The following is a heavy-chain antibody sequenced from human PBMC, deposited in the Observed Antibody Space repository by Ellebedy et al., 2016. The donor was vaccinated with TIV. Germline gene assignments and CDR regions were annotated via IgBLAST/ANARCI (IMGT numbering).Heavy chain of an antibody. V-gene: IGHV4-39*01. Sequence: MPSETLSLTCTVSGGSISSSSYYWGWIRPPPGKGLEWIGSIYYSGSTYYNPSLKSRVTISVDTSKNQFSLKLSSVTAADTAVYYCAFDYSSGWYRNWGQGTLVTVSS. J-gene: IGHJ4*02. CDR1: GGSISSSSYY. CDR2: IYYSGST. D-gene: IGHD6-19*01. CDR3: AFDYSSGWYRN.